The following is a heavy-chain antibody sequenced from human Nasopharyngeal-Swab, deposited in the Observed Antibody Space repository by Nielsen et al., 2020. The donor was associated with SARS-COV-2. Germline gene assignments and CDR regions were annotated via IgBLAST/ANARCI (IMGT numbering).Heavy chain of an antibody. Sequence: GGSLRLSCAASGFSFSTSDMHWVRQAPGKGLEWVAVTSHDESHKYYAGSVHGRFTISRDNSKNTLYLQMYSLRTEDTAVYFCAKGTGMTYRAIDYWGQGTLVTASS. CDR3: AKGTGMTYRAIDY. D-gene: IGHD1-14*01. CDR1: GFSFSTSD. J-gene: IGHJ4*02. CDR2: TSHDESHK. V-gene: IGHV3-30*18.